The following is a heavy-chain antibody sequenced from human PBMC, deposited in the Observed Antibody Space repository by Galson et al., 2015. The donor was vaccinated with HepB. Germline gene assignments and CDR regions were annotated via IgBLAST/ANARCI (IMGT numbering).Heavy chain of an antibody. CDR3: AKTSLRWYSSSWYYFDY. CDR1: GFTFSSYA. V-gene: IGHV3-23*01. Sequence: SLRLSCAASGFTFSSYAMSWVRQAPGKGLEWVSAISGSGGSTYYADSVKGRFTISRDNSKNTLYLQMNSLRAEDTAVYYCAKTSLRWYSSSWYYFDYWGQGTLVTVSS. D-gene: IGHD6-13*01. CDR2: ISGSGGST. J-gene: IGHJ4*02.